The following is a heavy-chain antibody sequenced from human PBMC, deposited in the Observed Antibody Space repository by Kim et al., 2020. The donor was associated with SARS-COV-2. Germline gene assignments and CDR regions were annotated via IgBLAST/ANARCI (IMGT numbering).Heavy chain of an antibody. V-gene: IGHV3-33*01. CDR1: GFTFSSYG. J-gene: IGHJ4*02. Sequence: GGSLRLSCAASGFTFSSYGMHWVRQAPGKGLEWVAVIWYDGSNKYYADSVKGRFTISRDNSKNTLYLQMNSLRAEDTAVYYCAREETQRGASFDYWGQGTLVTVSS. CDR3: AREETQRGASFDY. CDR2: IWYDGSNK.